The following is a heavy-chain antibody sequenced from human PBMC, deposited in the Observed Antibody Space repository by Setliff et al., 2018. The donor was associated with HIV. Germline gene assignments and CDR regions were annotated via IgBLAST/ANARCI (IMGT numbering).Heavy chain of an antibody. CDR1: GGSISSSNYY. Sequence: SETLSLTCTVSGGSISSSNYYWGWIRQPPGKGLEWIGSIYYSGSTNYNPSLKSRVTISVDTSKNQFSLSLTSVTAADTAVYYCARGVPLLPPHYWGQGTLVTVSS. J-gene: IGHJ4*02. CDR3: ARGVPLLPPHY. V-gene: IGHV4-39*07. CDR2: IYYSGST. D-gene: IGHD2-21*02.